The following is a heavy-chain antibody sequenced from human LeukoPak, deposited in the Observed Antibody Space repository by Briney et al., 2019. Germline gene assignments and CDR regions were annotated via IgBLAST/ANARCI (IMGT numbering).Heavy chain of an antibody. J-gene: IGHJ4*02. CDR3: ARDREAYCGGDCYPIY. V-gene: IGHV3-30*02. Sequence: TGGSLRLSCAASGFTFSNYGMQWVRQAPGKGLEWVAFIRYDGGNKYYADSVKGRFTISRDNSKNTLYLQMNSLRAEDTAVYYCARDREAYCGGDCYPIYWGQGTLVTVSS. CDR2: IRYDGGNK. CDR1: GFTFSNYG. D-gene: IGHD2-21*02.